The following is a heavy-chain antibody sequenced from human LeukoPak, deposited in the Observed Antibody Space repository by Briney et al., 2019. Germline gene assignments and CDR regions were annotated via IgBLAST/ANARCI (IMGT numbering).Heavy chain of an antibody. J-gene: IGHJ4*02. V-gene: IGHV1-3*01. D-gene: IGHD1-26*01. Sequence: GALVKVSCKASGYTFTSYAMHWVRQAPGQRLEWMGWINAGNGNTKYSQKFQGRVTITRDTSASTAYMELSSLRSEDTAVYYCARAHGMYSGSYYVGYWGQGTLVTVSS. CDR1: GYTFTSYA. CDR2: INAGNGNT. CDR3: ARAHGMYSGSYYVGY.